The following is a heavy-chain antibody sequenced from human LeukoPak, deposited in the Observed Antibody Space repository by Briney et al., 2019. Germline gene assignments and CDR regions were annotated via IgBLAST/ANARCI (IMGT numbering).Heavy chain of an antibody. V-gene: IGHV4-61*02. CDR1: GGSISSGSYY. D-gene: IGHD3/OR15-3a*01. J-gene: IGHJ5*02. CDR3: ARGGGWTRHWFDP. Sequence: SETLSLTCTVSGGSISSGSYYWSWIRQPAGKGLEWIGRIYTSGSTNYNPSLKSRVTISVDTSKNQFSLKLSSVTAADTAVYYCARGGGWTRHWFDPWGQGTLVTVSS. CDR2: IYTSGST.